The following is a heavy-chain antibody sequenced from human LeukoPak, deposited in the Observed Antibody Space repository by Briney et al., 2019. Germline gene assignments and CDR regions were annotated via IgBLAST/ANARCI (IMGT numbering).Heavy chain of an antibody. CDR1: GFTFSNYD. D-gene: IGHD3-10*01. V-gene: IGHV3-23*01. CDR2: ISAGGNNT. CDR3: AKDQRFGDLDDY. J-gene: IGHJ4*02. Sequence: PGGSLRLSCAAPGFTFSNYDMGWVRQAPGKGLEWVSVISAGGNNTLYADSVRGRFAISRDNSKSTLYLQMTSLRAEDTAVYYCAKDQRFGDLDDYRGQGTLVTVSS.